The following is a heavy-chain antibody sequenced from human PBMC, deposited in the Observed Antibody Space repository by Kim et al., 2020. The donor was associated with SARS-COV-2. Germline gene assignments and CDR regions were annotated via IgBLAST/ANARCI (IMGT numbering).Heavy chain of an antibody. CDR2: ISSSGSTI. Sequence: GGSLRLSCAASGFTFSSYEMNWVRQAPGKGLEWVSYISSSGSTIYYADSVKGRFTISRDNAKNSLYLQMNSLRAEDTAVYYCARDYYDSSGYWFAFDIWGQGTMVTVSS. D-gene: IGHD3-22*01. V-gene: IGHV3-48*03. CDR3: ARDYYDSSGYWFAFDI. CDR1: GFTFSSYE. J-gene: IGHJ3*02.